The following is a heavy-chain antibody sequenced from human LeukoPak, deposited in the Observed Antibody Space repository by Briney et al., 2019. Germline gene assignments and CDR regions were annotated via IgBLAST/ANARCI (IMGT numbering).Heavy chain of an antibody. Sequence: PGGSLRLSCAASGFTFDDYAMHWVRQAPGKGLEWVSGISWNSGSIGYADSVKGRFTISRDNAKNSLYLQMNSLRAEDTALYYCAKGPYYYYYMDVWGKGTTV. V-gene: IGHV3-9*01. J-gene: IGHJ6*03. CDR3: AKGPYYYYYMDV. CDR1: GFTFDDYA. CDR2: ISWNSGSI.